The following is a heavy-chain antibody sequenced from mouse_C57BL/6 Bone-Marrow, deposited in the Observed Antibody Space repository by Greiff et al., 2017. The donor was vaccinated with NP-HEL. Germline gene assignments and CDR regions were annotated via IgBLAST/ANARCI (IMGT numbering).Heavy chain of an antibody. Sequence: VQLKESEGGLVQPGSSMKLSCTASGFTFSDYYMAWVRQVPEKGLEWVANINYDGSSTYYLDSLKSRFIISRDNAKNILYLQMSSLKSEDTATYYCARGHYYGNWYFDVWGTGTTVTVSS. CDR3: ARGHYYGNWYFDV. D-gene: IGHD1-1*01. J-gene: IGHJ1*03. CDR1: GFTFSDYY. CDR2: INYDGSST. V-gene: IGHV5-16*01.